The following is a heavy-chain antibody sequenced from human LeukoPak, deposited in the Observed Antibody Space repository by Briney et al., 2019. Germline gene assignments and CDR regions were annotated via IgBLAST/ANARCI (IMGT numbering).Heavy chain of an antibody. V-gene: IGHV3-7*01. D-gene: IGHD6-13*01. CDR3: ARGTIAAPGTDY. Sequence: GGSLRLSCAASGFTFSGYWMHWVRQAPGKGLEWVANLKQDGSEKHFADSVKGRLTISRDNAENSQYLQMNSLRAEDTAMYYCARGTIAAPGTDYWGQGTLVTVSS. J-gene: IGHJ4*02. CDR1: GFTFSGYW. CDR2: LKQDGSEK.